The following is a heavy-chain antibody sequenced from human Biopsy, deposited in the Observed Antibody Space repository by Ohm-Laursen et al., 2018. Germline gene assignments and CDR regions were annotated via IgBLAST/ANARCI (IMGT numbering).Heavy chain of an antibody. D-gene: IGHD4-17*01. V-gene: IGHV3-11*01. Sequence: SLRLSCAASGFTFSDYYMIWVRQAPGRGLEWVSYISGSGTLIYYRDSVKGRFTISRDSAKNSLYLQMDSLRAEDTAVYYCARKIYGDYEVPYSYGMDVWGLGTTVTVS. CDR3: ARKIYGDYEVPYSYGMDV. CDR2: ISGSGTLI. CDR1: GFTFSDYY. J-gene: IGHJ6*02.